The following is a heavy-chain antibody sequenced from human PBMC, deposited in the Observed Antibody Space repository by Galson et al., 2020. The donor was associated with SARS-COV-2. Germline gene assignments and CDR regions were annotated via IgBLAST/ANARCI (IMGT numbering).Heavy chain of an antibody. Sequence: ETSETMSLTCTVSGGSISSGGYYWSWIRQHPWKGLEWIGYIYYSGSTYYNPSLKSRLTISVDTSKNQFSLKLSSVTAADTAVYYCARARCSSTSCYNYYGMDVWGQGTTVTVSS. D-gene: IGHD2-2*01. J-gene: IGHJ6*02. CDR2: IYYSGST. CDR1: GGSISSGGYY. CDR3: ARARCSSTSCYNYYGMDV. V-gene: IGHV4-31*03.